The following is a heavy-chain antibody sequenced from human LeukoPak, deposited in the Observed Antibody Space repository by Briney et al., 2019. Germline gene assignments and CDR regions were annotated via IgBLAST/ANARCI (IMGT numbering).Heavy chain of an antibody. V-gene: IGHV3-23*01. Sequence: GGSLRLSCAASGFTFSSYAMSWVRQAPGKGLEWVSAISGSGGSTYYADSVKGRFTISRDNSKNTLYLQMNSLRAEDTAVYYCAKDPVLLWFGSRGLWGQGTLVTVSS. CDR2: ISGSGGST. D-gene: IGHD3-10*01. CDR3: AKDPVLLWFGSRGL. CDR1: GFTFSSYA. J-gene: IGHJ4*02.